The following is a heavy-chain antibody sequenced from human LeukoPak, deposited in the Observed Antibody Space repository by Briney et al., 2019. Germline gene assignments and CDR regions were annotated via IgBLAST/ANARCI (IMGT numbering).Heavy chain of an antibody. Sequence: ASVKVSCKASGYTFTSYYMHWVRQAPGQGLEWMGIINPSGGSTSYAQKFQGRVTMTRDMSTSTVYMELSSLRSEDTAVYYCAKFQVERYFDCTFDYWGQGTLVTVSS. CDR2: INPSGGST. V-gene: IGHV1-46*01. CDR1: GYTFTSYY. CDR3: AKFQVERYFDCTFDY. D-gene: IGHD3-9*01. J-gene: IGHJ4*02.